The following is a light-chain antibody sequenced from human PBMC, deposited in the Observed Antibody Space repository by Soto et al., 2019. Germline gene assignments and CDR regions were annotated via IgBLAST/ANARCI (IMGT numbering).Light chain of an antibody. CDR2: AAS. J-gene: IGKJ1*01. V-gene: IGKV1-39*01. CDR3: QKYNSAPRT. CDR1: QSISSY. Sequence: DIQMTQSPSSLSASVGDRVTITCRASQSISSYLNWYQHKPGKAPKVLMYAASNLQSGVPSRFSGSGSGTDFTLTISSLQPEDVATYYCQKYNSAPRTFGQGTKVDVK.